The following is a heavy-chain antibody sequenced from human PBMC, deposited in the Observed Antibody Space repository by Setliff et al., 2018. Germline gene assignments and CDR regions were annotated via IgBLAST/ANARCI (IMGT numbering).Heavy chain of an antibody. D-gene: IGHD5-12*01. CDR2: VYYSGTA. V-gene: IGHV4-59*01. Sequence: PSETLSLTCTVSDGSLSTYHWSWIRQPPGKGLEFIGYVYYSGTANYSPSLRSRLTISVDTSKNQFSLKLRSVTAADTAVYYCARGGTFRYFDFWGQGAPVTVSS. J-gene: IGHJ4*02. CDR3: ARGGTFRYFDF. CDR1: DGSLSTYH.